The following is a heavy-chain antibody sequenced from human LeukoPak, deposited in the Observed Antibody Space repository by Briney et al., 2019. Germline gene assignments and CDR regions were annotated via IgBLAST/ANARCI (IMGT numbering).Heavy chain of an antibody. CDR1: GGSISLSYYY. J-gene: IGHJ4*02. CDR2: IYYSGST. V-gene: IGHV4-39*01. D-gene: IGHD4-17*01. Sequence: PSETLSLTCSVSGGSISLSYYYWGWIRQPPGKGLEWIGSIYYSGSTYYNPSLKSRVTISVDTSKNQFSLKLSSVTAADTAVYYCARLPTVTFFDYWGQGTLVTVSS. CDR3: ARLPTVTFFDY.